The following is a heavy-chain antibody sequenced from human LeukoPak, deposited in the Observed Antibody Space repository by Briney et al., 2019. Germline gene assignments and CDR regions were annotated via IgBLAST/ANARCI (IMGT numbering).Heavy chain of an antibody. V-gene: IGHV3-30*18. CDR3: AKGLSDY. CDR1: GFTFGSYG. Sequence: GRSLRLSCAASGFTFGSYGMHWVRQAPGKGLEWVAVISYDGSNKYYADSVKGRFTISRDNSKNTLYLQMNSLRAEDTAVYYCAKGLSDYWGQGTLVTVSS. J-gene: IGHJ4*02. D-gene: IGHD4/OR15-4a*01. CDR2: ISYDGSNK.